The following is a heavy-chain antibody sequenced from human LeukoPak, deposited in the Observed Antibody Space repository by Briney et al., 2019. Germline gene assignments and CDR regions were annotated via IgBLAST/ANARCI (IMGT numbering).Heavy chain of an antibody. CDR3: ARESAVRGVIQGTGNMDV. V-gene: IGHV4-38-2*02. CDR1: GYSISTGYY. D-gene: IGHD3-10*01. Sequence: SETLSLTYTVSGYSISTGYYWDWIRQPPGKGLEWIGTFYHGGSTYYNPSLKSRATMSVDTSKNQFSLKLSSVTAADTAVYYCARESAVRGVIQGTGNMDVWGKGTTVTISS. J-gene: IGHJ6*03. CDR2: FYHGGST.